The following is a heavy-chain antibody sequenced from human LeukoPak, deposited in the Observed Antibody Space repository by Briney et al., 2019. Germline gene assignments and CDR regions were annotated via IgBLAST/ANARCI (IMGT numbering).Heavy chain of an antibody. CDR1: GGSISSYY. Sequence: PSETLSLTCTVSGGSISSYYWSWIRQPPGKGLEWIGYIYYSGSTKYNPSLKRRVTISVDTSKNQFSLKLSSVTAADTAVYYCARSYCSSTSCYDYLDYWGQGTLVTVSS. D-gene: IGHD2-2*01. V-gene: IGHV4-59*01. CDR3: ARSYCSSTSCYDYLDY. CDR2: IYYSGST. J-gene: IGHJ4*02.